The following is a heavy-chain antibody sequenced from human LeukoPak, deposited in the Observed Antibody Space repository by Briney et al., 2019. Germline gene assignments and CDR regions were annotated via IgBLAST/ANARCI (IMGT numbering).Heavy chain of an antibody. Sequence: PSGTLSLTCAVYGGSFSGYYWTWIRQSPGRGLEWIGEVHYSGSATYNPSLKSRVTISVDTSINQFSLKMNSVTAADTAVYYCARGQWFRAFWSRGTPVTVSS. V-gene: IGHV4-34*01. CDR3: ARGQWFRAF. CDR2: VHYSGSA. CDR1: GGSFSGYY. D-gene: IGHD3-10*01. J-gene: IGHJ4*02.